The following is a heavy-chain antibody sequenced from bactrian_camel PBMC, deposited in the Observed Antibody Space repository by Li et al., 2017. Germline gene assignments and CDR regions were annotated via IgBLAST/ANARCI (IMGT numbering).Heavy chain of an antibody. J-gene: IGHJ6*01. CDR3: AADKLYGGTHPLARDFRY. CDR1: GNTDVTHC. CDR2: IYTGDGHT. D-gene: IGHD6*01. V-gene: IGHV3S25*01. Sequence: LVESGGGSVQAGGSLRLSCTASGNTDVTHCMGWFRQFPGKEREGVATIYTGDGHTWYADSVKGRFTISQDNAKNTVYLQMNSAKPEDTGMYICAADKLYGGTHPLARDFRYWGQGTQVTVS.